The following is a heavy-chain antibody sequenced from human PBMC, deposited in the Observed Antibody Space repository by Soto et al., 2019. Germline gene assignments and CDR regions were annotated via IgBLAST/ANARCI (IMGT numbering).Heavy chain of an antibody. V-gene: IGHV4-38-2*02. CDR2: MYHSGIT. D-gene: IGHD6-13*01. CDR3: VRDQYSSSYLVSAY. Sequence: SETLSLTCVVSGYSISSGYYWGWIRQPPGKGLEWIGSMYHSGITSYNPSLKSRVTISVDTFKNQVFLELKSVTAADTAVYYCVRDQYSSSYLVSAYWAQGAQVTVS. CDR1: GYSISSGYY. J-gene: IGHJ1*01.